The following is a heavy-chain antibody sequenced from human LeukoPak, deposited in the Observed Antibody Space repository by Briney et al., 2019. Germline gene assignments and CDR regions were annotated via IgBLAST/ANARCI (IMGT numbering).Heavy chain of an antibody. CDR2: IYYSGST. CDR1: GGSISSGVYY. J-gene: IGHJ5*02. D-gene: IGHD1-1*01. Sequence: SETLSLTGTVSGGSISSGVYYWSWIRQPPGKGLEWIGYIYYSGSTYYNPSLKSRVTISVDTSKNQFSLKLSSVTAADTAVYYCARADRSISGTTCWFDPWGQGTLVTVSS. V-gene: IGHV4-30-4*01. CDR3: ARADRSISGTTCWFDP.